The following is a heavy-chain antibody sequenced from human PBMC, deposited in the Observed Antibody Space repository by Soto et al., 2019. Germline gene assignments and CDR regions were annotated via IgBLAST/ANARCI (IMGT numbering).Heavy chain of an antibody. V-gene: IGHV3-48*02. D-gene: IGHD6-19*01. J-gene: IGHJ4*02. Sequence: EVQLVESGGGLVQPGGSLRLSCVAYGVTFSTDSMNWVRQAPGKGLEWVAHISTSGATRYYADSVKGRFTISRDNAKTSLYLQMDSLRNEDTAVYYCARFFGSGFDYWGQGTLVTVSS. CDR1: GVTFSTDS. CDR2: ISTSGATR. CDR3: ARFFGSGFDY.